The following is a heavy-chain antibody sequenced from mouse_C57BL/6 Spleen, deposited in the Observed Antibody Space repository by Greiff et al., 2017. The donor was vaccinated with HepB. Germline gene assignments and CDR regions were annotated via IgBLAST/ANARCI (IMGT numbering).Heavy chain of an antibody. J-gene: IGHJ4*01. CDR2: IDPETGGT. D-gene: IGHD1-1*01. CDR1: GYTFTDYE. Sequence: QVQLQQSGAELVRPGASVTLSCKASGYTFTDYEMHWVKQTPVHGLEWIGAIDPETGGTAYNQKFKGKAKLTADKSSSTAYMELRSLTSEDSSFYYCTSSYVDAMDDWGQGTSVTVSS. CDR3: TSSYVDAMDD. V-gene: IGHV1-15*01.